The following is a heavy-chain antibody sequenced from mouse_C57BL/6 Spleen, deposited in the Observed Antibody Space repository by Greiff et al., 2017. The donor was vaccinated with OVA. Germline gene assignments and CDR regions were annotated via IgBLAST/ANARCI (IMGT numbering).Heavy chain of an antibody. Sequence: QVQLQQSGADLAKPGASVKLSCKASGYTFTSYWMHWVKQRPGQGLEWIGYINPSSGYTKYNQKFKDKATLTADKSSSPAYMQLSSLTYEDSAVYYCAPYYSNYWFAYWGQGTLVTVSA. CDR3: APYYSNYWFAY. CDR1: GYTFTSYW. V-gene: IGHV1-7*01. J-gene: IGHJ3*01. CDR2: INPSSGYT. D-gene: IGHD2-5*01.